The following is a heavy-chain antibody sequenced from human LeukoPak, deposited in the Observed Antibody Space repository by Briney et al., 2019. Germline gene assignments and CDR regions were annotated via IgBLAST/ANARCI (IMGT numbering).Heavy chain of an antibody. J-gene: IGHJ4*02. V-gene: IGHV3-23*01. CDR1: GFTFSSYG. CDR2: FGDTA. Sequence: PGRSLRLSCAASGFTFSSYGMHWVRQAPGKGLEWVSTFGDTAYYADSVKGRFTISRDNSKNTLYLQMNSLRADDTAVYYCAKRAPGYYFDYWGQRTLVTVSS. D-gene: IGHD6-13*01. CDR3: AKRAPGYYFDY.